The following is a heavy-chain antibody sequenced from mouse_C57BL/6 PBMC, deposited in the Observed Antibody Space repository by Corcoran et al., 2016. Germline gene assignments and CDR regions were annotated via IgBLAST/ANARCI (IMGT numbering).Heavy chain of an antibody. CDR1: GYAFSSYW. CDR2: IYHGDGDT. D-gene: IGHD2-3*01. V-gene: IGHV1-80*01. CDR3: ASYDGYYSWFAY. Sequence: QVQLQQSGAELVKPGASVKISCKASGYAFSSYWMNGEKQRHGKGLEWIGQIYHGDGDTNYNGKFKGKATLTADKSASTAYMQLSSLTSEDSAVYFCASYDGYYSWFAYWGQGTLVTVSA. J-gene: IGHJ3*01.